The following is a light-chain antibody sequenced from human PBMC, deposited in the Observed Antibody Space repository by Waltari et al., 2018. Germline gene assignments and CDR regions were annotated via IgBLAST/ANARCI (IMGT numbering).Light chain of an antibody. CDR2: AAT. CDR3: QQTSNTPPT. Sequence: DIQMTQSPSSLSASVGDRVTITCRESQRLNIYFNWYQQKPENAPKLLIPAATGLQNGGPSRFRGSGSGTEFSLTISSLQPEDFATYYCQQTSNTPPTFGPGTKVEIK. CDR1: QRLNIY. J-gene: IGKJ1*01. V-gene: IGKV1-39*01.